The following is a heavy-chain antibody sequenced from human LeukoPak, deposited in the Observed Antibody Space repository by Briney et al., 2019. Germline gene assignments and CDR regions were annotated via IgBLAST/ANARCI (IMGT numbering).Heavy chain of an antibody. CDR1: GFTFSSYA. V-gene: IGHV3-23*01. J-gene: IGHJ4*02. CDR2: ISGSGGST. D-gene: IGHD3-10*01. Sequence: GGSLRLSCAASGFTFSSYAMGWVRQAPGKGLEWVSDISGSGGSTYYADSVKGRFTISRDNSKNTLYLQMNSLRAEDTAVYYCASSFTMVRGVIINPDYWGQGTLVTVSS. CDR3: ASSFTMVRGVIINPDY.